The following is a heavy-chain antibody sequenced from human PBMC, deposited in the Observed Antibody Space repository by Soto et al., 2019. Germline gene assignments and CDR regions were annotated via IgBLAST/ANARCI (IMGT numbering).Heavy chain of an antibody. V-gene: IGHV1-69*02. CDR2: IIPILGIA. CDR3: ARAYSGYAAGYFDY. CDR1: GGTFSSYT. D-gene: IGHD5-12*01. J-gene: IGHJ4*02. Sequence: ASVKVSCKASGGTFSSYTISWVRQAPGQGLEWMGRIIPILGIANYAQKFQGRVTITADKSTSTAYMELSSLRSEDTAVYYCARAYSGYAAGYFDYWGQGTLVTVSS.